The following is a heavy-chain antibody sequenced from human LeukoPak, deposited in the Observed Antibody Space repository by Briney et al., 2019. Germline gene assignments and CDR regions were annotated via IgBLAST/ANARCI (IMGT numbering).Heavy chain of an antibody. V-gene: IGHV4-31*03. D-gene: IGHD3-22*01. CDR1: RGSISSGGYY. CDR2: IYYSGST. CDR3: ARENYDSSGYYLDY. J-gene: IGHJ4*02. Sequence: TLSLTCTVSRGSISSGGYYWSWIRQHPGKGLEWIGYIYYSGSTYYNPSLKSRVTISVDTSKNQFSLKLSSVTAADTAVYYCARENYDSSGYYLDYWGQGTLVTVSS.